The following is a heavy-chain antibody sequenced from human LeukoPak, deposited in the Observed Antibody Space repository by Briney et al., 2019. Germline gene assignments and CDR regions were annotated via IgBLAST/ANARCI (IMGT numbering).Heavy chain of an antibody. CDR1: GGSISSYY. J-gene: IGHJ5*02. CDR2: INHSGST. V-gene: IGHV4-34*01. Sequence: SETLSLTCTVSGGSISSYYWSWIRQPPGKGLEWIGEINHSGSTNYNPSLKSRVTISVDTSKNQFSLKLSSVTAADTAVYYCARGRRGTIFGVAIIFNGFDPWGQGTLVTVSS. CDR3: ARGRRGTIFGVAIIFNGFDP. D-gene: IGHD3-3*01.